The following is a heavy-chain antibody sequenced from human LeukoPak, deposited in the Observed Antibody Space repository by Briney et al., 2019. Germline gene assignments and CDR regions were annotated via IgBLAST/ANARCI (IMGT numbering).Heavy chain of an antibody. CDR1: GFTFSSYS. CDR2: ISSSSSTI. Sequence: GGSLRPSCAASGFTFSSYSMNWVRQAPGKGLEWVSYISSSSSTIYYADSVKGRFTISRDNAKNSLYLQMNSLRAEDTAVYYCARGSSSWNYWGQGTLVTVSS. CDR3: ARGSSSWNY. J-gene: IGHJ4*02. D-gene: IGHD6-6*01. V-gene: IGHV3-48*01.